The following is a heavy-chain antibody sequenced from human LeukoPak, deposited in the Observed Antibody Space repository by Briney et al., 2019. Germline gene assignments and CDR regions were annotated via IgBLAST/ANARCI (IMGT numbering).Heavy chain of an antibody. V-gene: IGHV1-2*02. J-gene: IGHJ4*02. CDR3: ARAAVGMLGGTNPFDN. CDR2: INPTNGGT. CDR1: GYTSTGYY. Sequence: ASVTVSCKASGYTSTGYYIDWVRQAPGQGLEWMGWINPTNGGTHYAQTFKGRVTMTRDTSISTAYMELSSLRFDDTALYYCARAAVGMLGGTNPFDNWGQGTLVTVSS. D-gene: IGHD1-26*01.